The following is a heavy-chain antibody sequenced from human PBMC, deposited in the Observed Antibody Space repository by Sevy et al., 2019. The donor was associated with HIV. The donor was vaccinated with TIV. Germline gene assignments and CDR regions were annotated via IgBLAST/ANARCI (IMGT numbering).Heavy chain of an antibody. CDR1: GFTFDDYA. CDR2: INWSGSNT. V-gene: IGHV3-20*04. J-gene: IGHJ3*02. D-gene: IGHD3-22*01. CDR3: ARNIYYYDTTGFGDFDI. Sequence: GGSLRLSCAASGFTFDDYAMSWVRQAPGKGLEWVSGINWSGSNTGYADSVKGRFTTSRDSAKTSLYLQMNSLRTEDTALYYCARNIYYYDTTGFGDFDIWGQGTMVTVSS.